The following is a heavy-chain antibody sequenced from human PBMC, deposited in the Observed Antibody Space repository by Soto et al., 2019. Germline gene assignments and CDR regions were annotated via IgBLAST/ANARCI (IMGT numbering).Heavy chain of an antibody. Sequence: GGSLRLSCAASGFTFSSYGMHWVRQAPGKGLEWVTVISYDGSNKYYADSVKGRFTISRDNSKNTLYLQMNSLRAEDTAVYYCAKDEAGTTIFDYWVQGTLVTVSA. J-gene: IGHJ4*02. CDR2: ISYDGSNK. D-gene: IGHD1-7*01. CDR3: AKDEAGTTIFDY. V-gene: IGHV3-30*18. CDR1: GFTFSSYG.